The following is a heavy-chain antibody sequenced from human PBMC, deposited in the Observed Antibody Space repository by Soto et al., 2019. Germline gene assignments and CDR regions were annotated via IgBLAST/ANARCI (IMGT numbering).Heavy chain of an antibody. CDR1: GGSISTYF. CDR2: IYTTGST. CDR3: AREGGYFDSSGSGVYHYHGVDV. J-gene: IGHJ6*02. V-gene: IGHV4-4*07. Sequence: SETLSITCTVSGGSISTYFWSWIRQPAGGGLQWIGRIYTTGSTNYNPSLKSRVTMSLDTSRNQFSLRLSSVTAADTAVYYCAREGGYFDSSGSGVYHYHGVDVWGQGTTGPVS. D-gene: IGHD3-22*01.